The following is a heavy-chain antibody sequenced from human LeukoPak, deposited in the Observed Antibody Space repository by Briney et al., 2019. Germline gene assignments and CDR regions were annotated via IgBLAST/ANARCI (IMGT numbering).Heavy chain of an antibody. Sequence: PGGSLRLSCAASGFTFSSYGMHWVRQAPGKGLEWVAFIRYDGSNKYYADSVKGRFTISRDNSKNTLYLQMNSLRAEDTAVYYCASVYYYDSSASPVGDYWGQGTLVTVSS. CDR3: ASVYYYDSSASPVGDY. D-gene: IGHD3-22*01. V-gene: IGHV3-30*02. J-gene: IGHJ4*02. CDR1: GFTFSSYG. CDR2: IRYDGSNK.